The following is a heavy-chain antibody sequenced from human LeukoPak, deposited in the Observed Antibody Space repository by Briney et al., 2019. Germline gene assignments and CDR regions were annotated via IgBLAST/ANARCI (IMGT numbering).Heavy chain of an antibody. V-gene: IGHV4-39*07. CDR3: AREITGYYYDSSGYYMWFDP. Sequence: SETLSLTCTVSGGSISSSSYYWGWIRQPPGKGLEWIGSIYYSGSTYYNPSLKSRVTISVDKSKNQFSLKLSSVTAADTAVYYCAREITGYYYDSSGYYMWFDPWGQGTLVTVSS. CDR2: IYYSGST. CDR1: GGSISSSSYY. D-gene: IGHD3-22*01. J-gene: IGHJ5*02.